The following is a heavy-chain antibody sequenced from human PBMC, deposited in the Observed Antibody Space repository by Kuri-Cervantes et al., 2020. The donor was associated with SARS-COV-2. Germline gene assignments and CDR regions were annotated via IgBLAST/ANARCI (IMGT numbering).Heavy chain of an antibody. CDR2: NIPIFGTA. V-gene: IGHV1-69*13. CDR3: ARDRGGITVTTYNTFDY. Sequence: SLKLSCKASGVTFSSYAISWVRPAPGQGLEWMGGNIPIFGTANYAQKFKGRVTITADESTSTSYMELSSLMSEDTAVYYCARDRGGITVTTYNTFDYWGQGTLVTVSS. J-gene: IGHJ4*02. D-gene: IGHD4-11*01. CDR1: GVTFSSYA.